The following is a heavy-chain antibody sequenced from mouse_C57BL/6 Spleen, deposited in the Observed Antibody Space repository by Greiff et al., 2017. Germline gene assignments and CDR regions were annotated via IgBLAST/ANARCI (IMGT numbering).Heavy chain of an antibody. CDR2: IYPSDSET. D-gene: IGHD2-14*01. V-gene: IGHV1-61*01. CDR3: ARRIYRNAMDY. CDR1: GYTFTSYW. J-gene: IGHJ4*01. Sequence: QVHVKQPGAELVRPGSSVKLSCKASGYTFTSYWMDWVKQRPGQGLEWIGNIYPSDSETHYNQKFKDKATLTVDKSSSTAYMQLSSLTSEDSAVYYCARRIYRNAMDYWCQGTSVTVSS.